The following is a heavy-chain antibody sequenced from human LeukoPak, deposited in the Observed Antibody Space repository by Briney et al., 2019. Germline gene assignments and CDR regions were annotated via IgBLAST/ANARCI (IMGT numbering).Heavy chain of an antibody. V-gene: IGHV1-18*04. CDR1: GYTFTSYY. Sequence: ASVKVSCKASGYTFTSYYMHWVRQAPGQGLEWMGWISAYNGNTNYAQKLQGRVTMTTDTSTSTAYVELRSLRSDDTAVYYCASLNYYDSSGYYWFDPWGQGTLVTVSS. J-gene: IGHJ5*02. CDR3: ASLNYYDSSGYYWFDP. CDR2: ISAYNGNT. D-gene: IGHD3-22*01.